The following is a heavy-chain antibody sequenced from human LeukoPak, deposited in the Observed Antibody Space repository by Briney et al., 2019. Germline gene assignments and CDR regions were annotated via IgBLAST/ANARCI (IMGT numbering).Heavy chain of an antibody. V-gene: IGHV1-69*04. D-gene: IGHD5-12*01. J-gene: IGHJ5*02. CDR3: AGATDYSVTNWFDP. CDR1: GGTFSSYA. CDR2: IIPILGIT. Sequence: SVKVSCKASGGTFSSYAITWVRQAPGQGLEWMGRIIPILGITNYAQKFQGRVTITADKSTSTAYMELSSLRSEDTAVYYCAGATDYSVTNWFDPWGQGTLVTVSS.